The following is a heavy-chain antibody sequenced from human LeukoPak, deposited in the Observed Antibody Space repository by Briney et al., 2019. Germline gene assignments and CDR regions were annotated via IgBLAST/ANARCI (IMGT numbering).Heavy chain of an antibody. V-gene: IGHV1-69*05. CDR3: AHSSIAVAGTMGWDYYYYYMDV. Sequence: SVKVSCKASGGTFSSYAISWVRQAPGQGLEWMGGIIPIFGTANYAQKFQGRVTITTDESTSTAYMELSSLRSEDTAVYYCAHSSIAVAGTMGWDYYYYYMDVWGKGTTVTVSS. J-gene: IGHJ6*03. CDR2: IIPIFGTA. D-gene: IGHD6-19*01. CDR1: GGTFSSYA.